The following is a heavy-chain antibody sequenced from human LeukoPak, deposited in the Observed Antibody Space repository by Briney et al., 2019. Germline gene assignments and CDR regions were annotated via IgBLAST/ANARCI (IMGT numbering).Heavy chain of an antibody. CDR2: IYYTGDT. Sequence: SETLSLTCTVSGGSISSGGHYWSWIRQHPGKGLEWIGYIYYTGDTYYIPSLKSRVTISVDTSKNQFSLKLTSVTAADTPVYYCARERGSLPDYWGQGTLVTVSS. J-gene: IGHJ4*02. CDR3: ARERGSLPDY. CDR1: GGSISSGGHY. D-gene: IGHD3-16*01. V-gene: IGHV4-31*03.